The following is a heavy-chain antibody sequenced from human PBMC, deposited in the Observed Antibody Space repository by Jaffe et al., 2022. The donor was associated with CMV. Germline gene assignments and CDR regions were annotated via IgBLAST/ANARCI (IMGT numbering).Heavy chain of an antibody. CDR2: IYYSGST. Sequence: QVQLQESGPGLVKPSETLSLTCTVSGGSISSYYWSWIRQPPGKGLEWIGYIYYSGSTNYNPSLKSRVTISVDTSKNQFSLKLSSVTAADTAVYYCARVFFTGARYCTNGVCYDPGPLFDYWGQGTLVTVSS. J-gene: IGHJ4*02. V-gene: IGHV4-59*01. CDR1: GGSISSYY. CDR3: ARVFFTGARYCTNGVCYDPGPLFDY. D-gene: IGHD2-8*01.